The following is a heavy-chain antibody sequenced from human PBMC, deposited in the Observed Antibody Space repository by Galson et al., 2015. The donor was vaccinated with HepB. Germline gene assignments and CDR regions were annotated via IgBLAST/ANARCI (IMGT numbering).Heavy chain of an antibody. CDR3: ARDRLDGDYSYYYGLDV. J-gene: IGHJ6*02. V-gene: IGHV3-30*04. CDR1: GFTFSRYA. Sequence: SLRLSCAASGFTFSRYALHWVRQAPGKGLEWVASISYDGSNKYYRDSMKGRLTISRDNFKNTLYLQMNSLRTEDTALYYCARDRLDGDYSYYYGLDVWGQGTTVTVSS. CDR2: ISYDGSNK. D-gene: IGHD4-17*01.